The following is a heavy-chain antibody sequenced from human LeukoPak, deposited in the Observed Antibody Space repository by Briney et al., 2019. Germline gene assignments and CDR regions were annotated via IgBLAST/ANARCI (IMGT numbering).Heavy chain of an antibody. CDR1: GFTFSSYA. CDR3: TTDRRVVVAANFDY. CDR2: ISGSGGST. J-gene: IGHJ4*02. D-gene: IGHD2-15*01. V-gene: IGHV3-23*01. Sequence: GGSLRLSCAASGFTFSSYAMSWVRQAPGKGLEWVSAISGSGGSTYYADSVKGRFTISRDNSKNTLYLQMNSLKTEDTAVYYCTTDRRVVVAANFDYWGQGTLVTVSS.